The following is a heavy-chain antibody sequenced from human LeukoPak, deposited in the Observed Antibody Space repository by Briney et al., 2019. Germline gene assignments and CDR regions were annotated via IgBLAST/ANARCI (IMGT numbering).Heavy chain of an antibody. Sequence: PGGSLRLSCAASGFTFRRYVMTWVRQAPGKGLEWVSSISSSSSYIYYADSVKGRFTISRDNAKNSLYLQMNSLRAEDTAVYYCARDRGMWNWRRAETDAFDIWGQGTMVTVSS. V-gene: IGHV3-21*01. J-gene: IGHJ3*02. CDR3: ARDRGMWNWRRAETDAFDI. CDR2: ISSSSSYI. D-gene: IGHD1-7*01. CDR1: GFTFRRYV.